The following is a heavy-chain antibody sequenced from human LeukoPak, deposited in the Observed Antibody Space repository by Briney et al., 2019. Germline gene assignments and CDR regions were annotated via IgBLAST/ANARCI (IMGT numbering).Heavy chain of an antibody. Sequence: ASVKVSCKASGYTFTGYYMHWVRQAPGQGLEWMGWINPNSGGTNYAQKFQGRVTMARDTSISTAYMELSRLRSDDTAVYYCARVRYYDSSGYYRDAFDIWGQGTMVTVSS. J-gene: IGHJ3*02. D-gene: IGHD3-22*01. CDR2: INPNSGGT. CDR1: GYTFTGYY. V-gene: IGHV1-2*02. CDR3: ARVRYYDSSGYYRDAFDI.